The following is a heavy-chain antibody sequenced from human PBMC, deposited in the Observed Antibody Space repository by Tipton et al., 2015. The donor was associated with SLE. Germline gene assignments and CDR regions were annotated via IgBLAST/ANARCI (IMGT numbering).Heavy chain of an antibody. J-gene: IGHJ3*02. D-gene: IGHD1-26*01. CDR3: ARTLGAIAHTVYDAFDI. V-gene: IGHV4-59*11. Sequence: TLSLTCTVSGGSITNHYWNWIRQPPGKGLEWIGRIYTSGSTSGSTNYNPSLKSRVTISIDTSKNQFSLKLTSVTAADTTVYYCARTLGAIAHTVYDAFDIWGQGKMVTVSS. CDR1: GGSITNHY. CDR2: IYTSGST.